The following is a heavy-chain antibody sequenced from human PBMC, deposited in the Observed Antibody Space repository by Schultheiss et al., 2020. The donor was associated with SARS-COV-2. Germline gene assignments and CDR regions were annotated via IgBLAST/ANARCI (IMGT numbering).Heavy chain of an antibody. V-gene: IGHV3-23*01. J-gene: IGHJ5*02. D-gene: IGHD2-8*02. CDR1: GFTFSSYA. Sequence: GGSLRLSCVASGFTFSSYAMSWVRQAPGKGLEWVSAISGSGGSTYYADSAKGRFTISRDNFKSTFYLQMDSLRAEDTAIYYCARGGGVALGGWFDAWGQGALVTVSS. CDR3: ARGGGVALGGWFDA. CDR2: ISGSGGST.